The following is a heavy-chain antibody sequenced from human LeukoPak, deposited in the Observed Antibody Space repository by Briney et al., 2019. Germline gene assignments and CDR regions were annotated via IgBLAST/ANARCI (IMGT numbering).Heavy chain of an antibody. CDR1: GFTFDDYA. CDR3: ARRGGRSSGWYY. CDR2: ISWNSGSI. D-gene: IGHD6-19*01. V-gene: IGHV3-9*01. Sequence: GGSLRLSCAASGFTFDDYAMHWVRQAPGKGLEWVSGISWNSGSIGYADSVKGRFTISRDNAKNSLYLQMNSLRDEDTAVYYCARRGGRSSGWYYWGQGTLVTVSS. J-gene: IGHJ4*02.